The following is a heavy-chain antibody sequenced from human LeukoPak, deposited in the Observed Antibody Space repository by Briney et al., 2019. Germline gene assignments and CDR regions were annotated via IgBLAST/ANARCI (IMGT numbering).Heavy chain of an antibody. V-gene: IGHV3-30*18. CDR1: GFAFSTAW. J-gene: IGHJ4*02. D-gene: IGHD7-27*01. CDR2: ISYDGSNN. CDR3: AKDGATWRDPGAY. Sequence: GGSLRLSCAASGFAFSTAWMTWVRQAPGKGLEWVALISYDGSNNHYADSVKGRFSISRDDSKNTLYLQMNSLRAEDTAVYYCAKDGATWRDPGAYWGQGTLVTVSS.